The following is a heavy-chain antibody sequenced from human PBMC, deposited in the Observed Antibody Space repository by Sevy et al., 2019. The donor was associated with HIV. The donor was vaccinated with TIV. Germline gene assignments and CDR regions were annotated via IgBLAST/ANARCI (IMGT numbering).Heavy chain of an antibody. V-gene: IGHV3-23*01. CDR2: ISGGGAST. CDR1: GFTFSSYA. Sequence: GGSLRLSCAASGFTFSSYAMSWVRQAPGKGLEWVSVISGGGASTYYADSVKGRFTISRDNSKNTLFLQMNSLRADDTAVYYCAKDARTSGSYPFDYWGQGTLVTVSS. D-gene: IGHD3-10*01. CDR3: AKDARTSGSYPFDY. J-gene: IGHJ4*02.